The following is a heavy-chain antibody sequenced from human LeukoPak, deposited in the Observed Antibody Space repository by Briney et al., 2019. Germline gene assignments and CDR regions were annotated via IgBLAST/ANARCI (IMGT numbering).Heavy chain of an antibody. CDR1: GYSFTIYW. D-gene: IGHD3-22*01. V-gene: IGHV5-51*01. CDR3: ARHPPDYYDSSGYPPDY. CDR2: IYPGDSDT. Sequence: GESLKISCKGSGYSFTIYWIGWVRQMPGKGLEWMGIIYPGDSDTRYSPSFQGQVTISADKSISTAYLQWSSLKASDTAMYYCARHPPDYYDSSGYPPDYWGQGTLVTVSS. J-gene: IGHJ4*02.